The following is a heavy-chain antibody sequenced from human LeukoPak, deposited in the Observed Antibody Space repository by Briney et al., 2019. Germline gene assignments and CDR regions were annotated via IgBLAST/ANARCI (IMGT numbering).Heavy chain of an antibody. CDR3: ARVSWFGELTSHGAPFDY. CDR2: INSDGTDT. D-gene: IGHD3-10*01. J-gene: IGHJ4*02. V-gene: IGHV3-74*01. CDR1: GFTFDDYA. Sequence: GRSLRLSCAASGFTFDDYAMHWVRQAPGKGLVWVSRINSDGTDTNYADSVKGRFTISRDNAKNTLYLQTNSLRAEDTAVYYCARVSWFGELTSHGAPFDYWGQGILVTVSS.